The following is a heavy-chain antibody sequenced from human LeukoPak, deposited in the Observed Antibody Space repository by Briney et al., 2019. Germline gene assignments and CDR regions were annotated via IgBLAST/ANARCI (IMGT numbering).Heavy chain of an antibody. CDR2: INTDGSST. Sequence: GGSLRLSCAASGFTFSSYWMHWVRQAPGKGLVWVSRINTDGSSTSYADSVKGRFTISRDNAKNSLYLQMNSLRAEDTALYYCAKDPGYSDEVSFDYWGQGTLVTVSS. V-gene: IGHV3-74*01. CDR3: AKDPGYSDEVSFDY. CDR1: GFTFSSYW. D-gene: IGHD5-12*01. J-gene: IGHJ4*02.